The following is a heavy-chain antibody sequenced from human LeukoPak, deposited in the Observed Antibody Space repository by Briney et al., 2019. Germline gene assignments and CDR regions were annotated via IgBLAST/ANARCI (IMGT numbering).Heavy chain of an antibody. CDR2: IYHSGST. V-gene: IGHV4-38-2*02. CDR1: GYSISSGYY. CDR3: VRPYYYYMDV. J-gene: IGHJ6*03. Sequence: PSETLSLTCTVSGYSISSGYYWGWIRQPPGKGLEWIGSIYHSGSTYYNPSLKSRVTISVDKSKNQFSLKLSSVIAADTAVYYCVRPYYYYMDVWGKGTTVTVSS.